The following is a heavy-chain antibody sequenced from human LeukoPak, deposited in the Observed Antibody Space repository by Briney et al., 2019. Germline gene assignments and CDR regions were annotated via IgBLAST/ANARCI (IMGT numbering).Heavy chain of an antibody. V-gene: IGHV3-7*01. CDR1: GFTFSSYW. CDR3: ARASGGITIFGVVSW. CDR2: IKQDGSEK. J-gene: IGHJ4*02. Sequence: PGGSLRLSCAASGFTFSSYWMSWVRQAPGKGLEWVANIKQDGSEKYYVDSVKGRFTISRDNAKNSLYLQMNRLRAEDTAVYYCARASGGITIFGVVSWWGQGPLVTVSS. D-gene: IGHD3-3*01.